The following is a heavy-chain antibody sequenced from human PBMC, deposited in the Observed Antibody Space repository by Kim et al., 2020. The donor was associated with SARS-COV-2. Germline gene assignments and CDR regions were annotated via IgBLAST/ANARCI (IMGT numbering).Heavy chain of an antibody. CDR3: ARVVRGWYFDY. D-gene: IGHD2-15*01. J-gene: IGHJ4*02. CDR2: A. Sequence: ANYAQKFQGRVTITADESTSTAYMELSSLRSEDTAVYYCARVVRGWYFDYWGQGTLVTVSS. V-gene: IGHV1-69*01.